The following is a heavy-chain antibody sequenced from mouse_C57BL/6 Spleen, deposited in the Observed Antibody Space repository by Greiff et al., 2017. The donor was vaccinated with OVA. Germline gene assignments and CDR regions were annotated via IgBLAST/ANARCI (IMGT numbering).Heavy chain of an antibody. V-gene: IGHV3-6*01. CDR2: ISYDGSN. CDR3: AYGSDYFDY. D-gene: IGHD1-1*01. Sequence: EVKLVESGPGLVKPSQSLSLTCSVTGYSITSGYYWNWIRQFPGNKLEWMGYISYDGSNNYNPSLKNRISITRDTSKNQFFLKLNSVTTEDTATYYCAYGSDYFDYWGQGTTLTVSS. J-gene: IGHJ2*01. CDR1: GYSITSGYY.